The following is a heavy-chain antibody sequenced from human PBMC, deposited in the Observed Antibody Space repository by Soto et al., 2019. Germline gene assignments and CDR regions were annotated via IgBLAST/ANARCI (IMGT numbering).Heavy chain of an antibody. J-gene: IGHJ6*02. V-gene: IGHV4-4*02. D-gene: IGHD2-2*01. Sequence: PSETLSLTGAVSGFSISNNNCWTWVRQPPGKGLEWVGDIYHTGITNYSPSLKSRVTISVDNSKNQFSLRLTSVTAADTAVYYCASFTSSGVYYYFSMDALGQGTTVTVSS. CDR1: GFSISNNNC. CDR3: ASFTSSGVYYYFSMDA. CDR2: IYHTGIT.